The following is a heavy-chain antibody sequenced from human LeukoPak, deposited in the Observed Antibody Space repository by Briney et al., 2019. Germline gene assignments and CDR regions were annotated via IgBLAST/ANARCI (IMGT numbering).Heavy chain of an antibody. D-gene: IGHD5-18*01. Sequence: SVTVSCKASGGTFSSYAISWVRQAPGQGLEWMGGIIPIFGTANYAQKFQGRVTITTDESTSTAYMELSSLRSEDTAVYYCARDKIGGIQLWLGQGVWGKGTTVTVSS. CDR2: IIPIFGTA. J-gene: IGHJ6*04. CDR3: ARDKIGGIQLWLGQGV. V-gene: IGHV1-69*05. CDR1: GGTFSSYA.